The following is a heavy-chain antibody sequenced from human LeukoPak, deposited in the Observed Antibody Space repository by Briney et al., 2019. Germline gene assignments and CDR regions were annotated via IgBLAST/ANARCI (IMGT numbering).Heavy chain of an antibody. D-gene: IGHD4-17*01. CDR3: ARGHDYGDYGPFDY. CDR1: GGTFSSYA. V-gene: IGHV1-69*05. CDR2: IIPIFGTA. Sequence: ASVKVSCKASGGTFSSYAISWVRQAPGQGLEWMGGIIPIFGTANYAQKFQGRVTITTVESTSTAYMELSSLRSEDTAVYYCARGHDYGDYGPFDYWGQGTLVTVSS. J-gene: IGHJ4*02.